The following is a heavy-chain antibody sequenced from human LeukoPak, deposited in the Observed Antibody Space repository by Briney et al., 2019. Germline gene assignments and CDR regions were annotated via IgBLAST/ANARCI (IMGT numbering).Heavy chain of an antibody. J-gene: IGHJ4*02. Sequence: GAPRLSCAAPGFTFSKASMSWGRPAPGEGEGWGGRIKSKTDGGTTDYAAPVKGRFIISRDDSKNTLYLQMNSLKTEDTAVFYCTTVWFGESSFGYWGQGTLVTVSS. D-gene: IGHD3-10*01. V-gene: IGHV3-15*01. CDR3: TTVWFGESSFGY. CDR2: IKSKTDGGTT. CDR1: GFTFSKAS.